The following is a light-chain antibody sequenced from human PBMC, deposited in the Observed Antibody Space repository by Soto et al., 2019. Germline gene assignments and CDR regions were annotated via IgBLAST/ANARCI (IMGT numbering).Light chain of an antibody. V-gene: IGKV3-20*01. J-gene: IGKJ1*01. Sequence: ESVLTQSPGTLSLSPGEKAALSCRASQSVSSSYLAWYQQKPGQAPRLLIYGASSRATGIPDWFSGSGSGTDFTLTVSRLEPEDFAVYYCQQFGSSSSTFGQGTKVEIK. CDR1: QSVSSSY. CDR3: QQFGSSSST. CDR2: GAS.